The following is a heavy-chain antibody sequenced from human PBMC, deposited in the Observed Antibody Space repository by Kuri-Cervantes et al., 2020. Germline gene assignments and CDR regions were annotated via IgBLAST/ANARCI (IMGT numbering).Heavy chain of an antibody. V-gene: IGHV4-30-2*01. CDR1: GGSISSGGYS. CDR2: IYHSGST. D-gene: IGHD4-17*01. J-gene: IGHJ4*02. CDR3: ARASPTGYIDY. Sequence: LRLSCAVSGGSISSGGYSWSWIRQPPGKGLEWIGYIYHSGSTYYNPSLKSRVTISVDRSKNQFSLKLSSVTAADTAVYYCARASPTGYIDYWGQGTLVTVSS.